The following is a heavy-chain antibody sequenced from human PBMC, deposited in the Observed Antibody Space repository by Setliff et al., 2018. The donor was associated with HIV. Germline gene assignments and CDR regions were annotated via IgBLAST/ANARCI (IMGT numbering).Heavy chain of an antibody. CDR2: IRYDGSNK. Sequence: GGSLRLSCAASGFTFSNYGMYWVRRAPGKGLEWVAFIRYDGSNKYYADSVKGRFTISRDNSKNTLYLQINRLRSEDTAVYYCARGSSGWGMDFYYYYMDVWGKGTTVTVSS. V-gene: IGHV3-30*02. CDR1: GFTFSNYG. CDR3: ARGSSGWGMDFYYYYMDV. J-gene: IGHJ6*03. D-gene: IGHD6-19*01.